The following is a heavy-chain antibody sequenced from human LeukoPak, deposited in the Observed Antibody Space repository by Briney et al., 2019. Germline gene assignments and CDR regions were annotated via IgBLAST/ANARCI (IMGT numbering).Heavy chain of an antibody. D-gene: IGHD3-10*01. J-gene: IGHJ4*02. CDR1: GGSISSSNW. Sequence: SETLSLTCAVSGGSISSSNWWSWVRQPPGKGLEWIGEIYHSGSTNYNPSLKSRVTISVDTSKNQFSLKLSSVTAADTAVYYCARAPGGYYYFDYWGQGTLVTVSS. CDR2: IYHSGST. V-gene: IGHV4-4*02. CDR3: ARAPGGYYYFDY.